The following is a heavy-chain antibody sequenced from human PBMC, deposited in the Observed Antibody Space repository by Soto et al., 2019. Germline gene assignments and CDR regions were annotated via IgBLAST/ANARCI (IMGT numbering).Heavy chain of an antibody. CDR3: ARMRVPAAICWFDP. V-gene: IGHV1-18*01. Sequence: GASVKVSCKASGYTFTSYGISWVRQAPGQGLEWMGWISAYNGNTNYAQKLQGRVTMTTDTSTSTAYKELRSLRSDDTAVYYCARMRVPAAICWFDPWGQGTLVTVSS. CDR1: GYTFTSYG. D-gene: IGHD2-2*01. J-gene: IGHJ5*02. CDR2: ISAYNGNT.